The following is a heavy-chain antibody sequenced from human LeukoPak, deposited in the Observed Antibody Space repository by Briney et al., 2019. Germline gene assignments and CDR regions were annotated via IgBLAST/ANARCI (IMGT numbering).Heavy chain of an antibody. V-gene: IGHV5-51*01. CDR1: GYSFTSYW. J-gene: IGHJ4*02. CDR2: IYPGDSDT. D-gene: IGHD6-19*01. Sequence: GESLKISCKGSGYSFTSYWIGWVRQMPGKGLEWMGIIYPGDSDTRYSPSFQGQVPISADKSISTAYLHWSSLKASGTPMYYCARRDNSGWGSFDYWGQGTLVTVSS. CDR3: ARRDNSGWGSFDY.